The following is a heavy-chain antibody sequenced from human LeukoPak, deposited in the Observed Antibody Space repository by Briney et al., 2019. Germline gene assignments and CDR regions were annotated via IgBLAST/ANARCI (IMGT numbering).Heavy chain of an antibody. V-gene: IGHV3-30*02. CDR2: ILYDGTTK. J-gene: IGHJ3*02. CDR1: GFTFSTYA. D-gene: IGHD3-10*01. Sequence: GGSLRLSCAASGFTFSTYAMHWVRQAPGKGLEWVAFILYDGTTKYYADSVKGRFTISRDNSKNTLYLQMNSLRAEDTAVYYCAKDLWGSGSYYNVRRNAFDIWGQGTMVTVSS. CDR3: AKDLWGSGSYYNVRRNAFDI.